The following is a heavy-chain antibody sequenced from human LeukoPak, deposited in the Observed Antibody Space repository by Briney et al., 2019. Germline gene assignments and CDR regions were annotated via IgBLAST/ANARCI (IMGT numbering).Heavy chain of an antibody. Sequence: SETLSLTCTVSGGSISSYYWSWIRQPPGKGLEWIGYIYNSGSTNYNPSLKSRVTISVDTSKNQFSLKLSSVTAADTAVYYCARAWSDSSGWYYNYFDYWGQGTLVTVSS. J-gene: IGHJ4*02. V-gene: IGHV4-59*01. CDR1: GGSISSYY. CDR2: IYNSGST. D-gene: IGHD6-19*01. CDR3: ARAWSDSSGWYYNYFDY.